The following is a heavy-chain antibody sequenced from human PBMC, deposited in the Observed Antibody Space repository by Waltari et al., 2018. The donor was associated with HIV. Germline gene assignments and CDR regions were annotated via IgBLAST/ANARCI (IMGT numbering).Heavy chain of an antibody. CDR2: SLHSGST. Sequence: QVQLQESGPGLVKPSETLSLTCSVSGYSIESGYYWGWLRQPPGKGLEWIGSSLHSGSTYYNPSLKSRLTISLDTSKNQVSLKLSSVTAADTAVYYCASGSRRGHSHGIDYWGQGTLVTVSS. J-gene: IGHJ4*02. CDR1: GYSIESGYY. CDR3: ASGSRRGHSHGIDY. D-gene: IGHD5-18*01. V-gene: IGHV4-38-2*01.